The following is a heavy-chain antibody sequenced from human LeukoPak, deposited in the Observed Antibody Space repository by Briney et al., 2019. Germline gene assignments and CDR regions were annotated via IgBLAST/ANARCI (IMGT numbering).Heavy chain of an antibody. CDR3: ARGDYDYVWGSYRNLNFDY. J-gene: IGHJ4*02. CDR2: IYYSGST. D-gene: IGHD3-16*02. Sequence: PSETLSLTCTVSGGSISSGGYYWSWIRQHPGKGLEWIGYIYYSGSTNYNPSLKSRVTISVDTSKNQFSLKLSSVTAADTAVYYCARGDYDYVWGSYRNLNFDYWGQGTLVTVSS. CDR1: GGSISSGGYY. V-gene: IGHV4-61*08.